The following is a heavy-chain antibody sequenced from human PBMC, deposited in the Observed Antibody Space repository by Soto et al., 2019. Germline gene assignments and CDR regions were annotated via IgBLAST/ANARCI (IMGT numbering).Heavy chain of an antibody. CDR2: IYYSGST. J-gene: IGHJ5*02. CDR1: GGSISSGGYY. V-gene: IGHV4-31*03. Sequence: PSETLSLTCTVSGGSISSGGYYWSWIRQHPGKGPEWIGHIYYSGSTYYNPSLKSRVTISVDTSKNQFSLKLSSVTAADTAVYYCARDATDYDFWSGHYNWFDPWGQGTLVTVSS. CDR3: ARDATDYDFWSGHYNWFDP. D-gene: IGHD3-3*01.